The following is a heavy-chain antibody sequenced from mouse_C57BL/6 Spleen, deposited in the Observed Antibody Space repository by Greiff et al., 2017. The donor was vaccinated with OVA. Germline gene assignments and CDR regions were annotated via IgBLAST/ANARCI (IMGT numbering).Heavy chain of an antibody. CDR3: ARSPTEAWFAY. D-gene: IGHD1-1*01. Sequence: VQLQQSGPGLVKPSQSLSLTCSVTGYSITSGYYWNWIRQFPGNKLEWMGYISYDGSNNYNPSLKNRISITRYTSKNQFFLKLNSVTTEDTATYYCARSPTEAWFAYWGQGTLVTVSA. CDR1: GYSITSGYY. CDR2: ISYDGSN. J-gene: IGHJ3*01. V-gene: IGHV3-6*01.